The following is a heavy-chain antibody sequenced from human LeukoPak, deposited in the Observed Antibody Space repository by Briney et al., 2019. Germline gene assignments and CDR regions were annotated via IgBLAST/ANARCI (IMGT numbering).Heavy chain of an antibody. D-gene: IGHD6-19*01. Sequence: PSETLSLTCTVSGGSVSSYCRGWVRQPPGQGRGRLGYIYTCGRTDYNASLKSRVTILVDTSKSQVLLILRSVTAADTAGYHCAGGPAWAGTAFDFWSQGSLVTVSS. V-gene: IGHV4-4*09. CDR3: AGGPAWAGTAFDF. CDR2: IYTCGRT. J-gene: IGHJ4*02. CDR1: GGSVSSYC.